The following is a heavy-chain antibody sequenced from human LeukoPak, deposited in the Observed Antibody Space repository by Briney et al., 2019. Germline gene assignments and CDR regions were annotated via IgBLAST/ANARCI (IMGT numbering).Heavy chain of an antibody. CDR1: GGSISSYY. CDR2: IYDSGST. V-gene: IGHV4-59*01. D-gene: IGHD3-3*01. CDR3: ARAGYDFWSGYLEYYFDY. J-gene: IGHJ4*02. Sequence: PSETLSLTCTVSGGSISSYYWSWIRQPPGKGLEWIGYIYDSGSTNYNPSLKSRVTISVDTSKNQFSLKLSSVTAADTAVYYCARAGYDFWSGYLEYYFDYWGQGTLVTVSS.